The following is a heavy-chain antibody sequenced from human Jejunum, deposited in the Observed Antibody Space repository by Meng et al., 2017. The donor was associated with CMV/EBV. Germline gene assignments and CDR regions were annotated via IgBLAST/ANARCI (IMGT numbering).Heavy chain of an antibody. D-gene: IGHD6-6*01. CDR2: ISGSGDVT. CDR1: A. Sequence: AMSWVRQIPGKGLEWVSAISGSGDVTYYADSVKGRFSVSRDNPRNTLFLQINSLRAEDTAVYYCAKVLRIAARVGRAYYYYGLDVWGRGTMVTVSS. J-gene: IGHJ6*02. V-gene: IGHV3-23*01. CDR3: AKVLRIAARVGRAYYYYGLDV.